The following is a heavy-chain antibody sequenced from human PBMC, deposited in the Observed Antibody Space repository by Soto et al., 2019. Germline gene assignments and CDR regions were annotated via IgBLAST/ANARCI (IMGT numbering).Heavy chain of an antibody. V-gene: IGHV4-31*03. D-gene: IGHD5-18*01. J-gene: IGHJ4*02. CDR3: SRGILV. CDR1: GGSINSGGYC. CDR2: ISYGGST. Sequence: QVQLQESGPGLVKPSQTLSLTCTVSGGSINSGGYCWSWIRQHPGKGLDWIGCISYGGSTSYNPYLKSRVTISVDTSKNQFSLKLTSATAADTAVYYCSRGILVWGQGALITVSS.